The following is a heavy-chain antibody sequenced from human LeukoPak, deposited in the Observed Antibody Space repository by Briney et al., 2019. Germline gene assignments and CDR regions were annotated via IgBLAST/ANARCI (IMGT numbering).Heavy chain of an antibody. J-gene: IGHJ6*03. V-gene: IGHV3-7*01. D-gene: IGHD3-22*01. CDR3: ARVTYYYESSGSLSYYYMDV. CDR1: GFIFSNYW. Sequence: PGGSLRLSCAASGFIFSNYWMTWVRQAPGKGLGWVANIKPDGSEKSYVDSVKGRFTIPRDHAKTSLHLLMNSLRVEDTAVYPCARVTYYYESSGSLSYYYMDVWGKGTTVTVSS. CDR2: IKPDGSEK.